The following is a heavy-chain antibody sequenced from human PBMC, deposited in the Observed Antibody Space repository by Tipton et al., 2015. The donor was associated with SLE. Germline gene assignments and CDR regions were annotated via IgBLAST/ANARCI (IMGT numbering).Heavy chain of an antibody. CDR1: GDSISSAPSSGSYY. CDR3: ARLAWKEEHIDP. CDR2: IYTSGST. Sequence: TLSLTCTVSGDSISSAPSSGSYYWNWIRQPAGKGLEWIGRIYTSGSTNYNPSLKSRLTISVDTSKNQFSLNLSSVTAADTAVFYCARLAWKEEHIDPWGQGILVTVSS. D-gene: IGHD1-1*01. V-gene: IGHV4-61*02. J-gene: IGHJ5*02.